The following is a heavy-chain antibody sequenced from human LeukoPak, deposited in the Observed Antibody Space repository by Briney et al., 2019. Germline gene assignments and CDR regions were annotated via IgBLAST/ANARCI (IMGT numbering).Heavy chain of an antibody. D-gene: IGHD1-7*01. CDR3: AREGLDGTTQIYYYGMDV. CDR2: IIPTLGIA. J-gene: IGHJ6*02. V-gene: IGHV1-69*04. CDR1: GGTFSTSA. Sequence: SVKVSCKTSGGTFSTSAITWVRQAPGQGLEWMGRIIPTLGIANYAQTFQDRVTITADKSTSTAYMELSSLRFEDTAVYYCAREGLDGTTQIYYYGMDVWGQGTTVTVSS.